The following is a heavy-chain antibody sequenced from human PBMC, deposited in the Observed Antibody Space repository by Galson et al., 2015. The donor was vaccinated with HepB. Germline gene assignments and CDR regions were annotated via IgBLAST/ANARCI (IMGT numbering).Heavy chain of an antibody. V-gene: IGHV3-23*01. Sequence: SLRLSCAASGFTFNVFAMSWVRQAPGKGLEWVAGIGGGDDDTFYAASVKGRFRISRDNSKNTVYLQMNSLSAEDTAIYYCARDGLSGNGVWDWFGSWGQGALVTVSS. J-gene: IGHJ5*01. CDR2: IGGGDDDT. CDR3: ARDGLSGNGVWDWFGS. CDR1: GFTFNVFA. D-gene: IGHD2-8*01.